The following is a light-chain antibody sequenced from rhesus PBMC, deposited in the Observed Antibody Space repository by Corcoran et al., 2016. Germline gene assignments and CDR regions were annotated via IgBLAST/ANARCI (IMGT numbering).Light chain of an antibody. J-gene: IGKJ2*01. V-gene: IGKV1-69*01. CDR2: RAS. CDR3: QQHDNSPYS. CDR1: QGISNW. Sequence: DIQMTQSPSSLSASVGDRVTITCRASQGISNWLAWYQQKPGKAPKLLIYRASNLETGVPSRFSGSGSVTDFTLTISSLQTADIATYYCQQHDNSPYSFGQGTKVEIK.